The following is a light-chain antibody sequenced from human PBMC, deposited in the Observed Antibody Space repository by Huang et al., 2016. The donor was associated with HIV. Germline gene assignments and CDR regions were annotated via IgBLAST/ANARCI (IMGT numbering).Light chain of an antibody. CDR2: AAS. CDR3: QQRFSTTIT. CDR1: QNVNTY. J-gene: IGKJ5*01. V-gene: IGKV1-39*01. Sequence: DIQMIQSPPSLSASVGDSVTIACRASQNVNTYLNWYQQKPGQAPRLLIFAASRLRSGVPSRFSGSGSGTEFTLTISSLQLEDFATYYCQQRFSTTITFGQGTRLGIK.